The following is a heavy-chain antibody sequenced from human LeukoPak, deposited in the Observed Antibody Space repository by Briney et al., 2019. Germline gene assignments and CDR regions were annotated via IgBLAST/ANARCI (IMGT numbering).Heavy chain of an antibody. CDR1: GGFISGAYY. V-gene: IGHV4-30-4*01. D-gene: IGHD5-12*01. CDR3: ARRGYSDYDLDY. Sequence: SQTLSLTCTVPGGFISGAYYWSWIRQHPGKGLEWIGYIYNSGSTYYNPSLKSRVSMSVDTSKNQFSLQVRSVTAADTAVYYCARRGYSDYDLDYWGQGTLVIVSS. CDR2: IYNSGST. J-gene: IGHJ4*02.